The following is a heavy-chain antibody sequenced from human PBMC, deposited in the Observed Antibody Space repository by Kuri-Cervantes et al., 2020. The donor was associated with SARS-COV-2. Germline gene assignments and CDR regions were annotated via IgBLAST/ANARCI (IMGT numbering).Heavy chain of an antibody. V-gene: IGHV3-30*18. Sequence: GESLKISCAASGFNFSGTDMHWVRQSPGKGREWVAVISNDGKNKKSIASGKGRFTISSNNSQNTLHLQMKSLIDENTAIYYCAKGRAGVHDFWGQGTLVTVSS. CDR2: ISNDGKNK. CDR3: AKGRAGVHDF. D-gene: IGHD2-8*01. J-gene: IGHJ4*02. CDR1: GFNFSGTD.